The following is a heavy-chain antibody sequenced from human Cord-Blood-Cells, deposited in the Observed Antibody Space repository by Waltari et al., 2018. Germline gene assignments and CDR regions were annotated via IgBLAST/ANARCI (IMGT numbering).Heavy chain of an antibody. D-gene: IGHD3-9*01. CDR3: ASYYDILTGYDAFDI. CDR2: IKQDGSEK. CDR1: GCTFSSYW. J-gene: IGHJ3*02. V-gene: IGHV3-7*01. Sequence: EVQLVESGGGLVPLGGSLRLSCAASGCTFSSYWMSRVRPAQGKGLEWVANIKQDGSEKYYVESVKGRFTISRDNAKNSLYLQMNSLRAEDTAVYYCASYYDILTGYDAFDIWGQGTMVTVSS.